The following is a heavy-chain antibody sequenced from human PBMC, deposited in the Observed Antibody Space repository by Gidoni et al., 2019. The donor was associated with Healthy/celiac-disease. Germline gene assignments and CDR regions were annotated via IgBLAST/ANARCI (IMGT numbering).Heavy chain of an antibody. Sequence: EVQLVESGGGLVQPGRSLRLSCAASGFTFDAYAMHWVRQAPGKGLGCVSGISWNSGSIGYADSVKGRFTISRDNVKNSLYLQMNSLRAEDTALYYCAKEPWDYYDPRRALFDIWGQGTMVTVSS. J-gene: IGHJ3*02. CDR2: ISWNSGSI. D-gene: IGHD3-22*01. CDR3: AKEPWDYYDPRRALFDI. CDR1: GFTFDAYA. V-gene: IGHV3-9*01.